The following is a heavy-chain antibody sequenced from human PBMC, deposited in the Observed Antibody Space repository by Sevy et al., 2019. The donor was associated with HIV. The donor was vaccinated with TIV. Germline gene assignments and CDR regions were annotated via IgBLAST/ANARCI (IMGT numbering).Heavy chain of an antibody. Sequence: GGSLISCAASGFTFSNYAMSWVRQAPGKGLEWVSTFSFGCGKINYADSVKGRFTISRDNSKNTLYLQMNSLRAEDTALYYCAREGCSKPHDYWGQGTLVTVSS. V-gene: IGHV3-23*01. CDR3: AREGCSKPHDY. CDR2: FSFGCGKI. J-gene: IGHJ4*02. D-gene: IGHD2-2*01. CDR1: GFTFSNYA.